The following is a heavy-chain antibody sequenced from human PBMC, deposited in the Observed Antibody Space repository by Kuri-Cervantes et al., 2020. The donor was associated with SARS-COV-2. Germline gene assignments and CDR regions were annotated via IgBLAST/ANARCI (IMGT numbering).Heavy chain of an antibody. J-gene: IGHJ6*03. CDR3: ARGIPSYQNYYYYYMDV. D-gene: IGHD2-2*01. Sequence: GGSLRLSCAASGFTFNTYSMDWVRLAPGKGLEWLAYISKGSDTIYYADSVKGRFTISRDNAKNSLYLQMNSLRAEDTAVYYCARGIPSYQNYYYYYMDVWGKGTTVTVSS. V-gene: IGHV3-48*04. CDR2: ISKGSDTI. CDR1: GFTFNTYS.